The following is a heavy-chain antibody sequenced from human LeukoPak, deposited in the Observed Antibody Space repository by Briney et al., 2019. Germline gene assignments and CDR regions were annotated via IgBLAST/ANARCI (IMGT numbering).Heavy chain of an antibody. Sequence: SVKVSCKASGGTFSSYAISWVRQAPGQGLEWMGRIIPIFGTANYAQKFQGRVTITADESTSTAYMELSSLKSEDTAVYYCARSSLTPIYYYYYMDVWGKGTTVTVSS. CDR2: IIPIFGTA. CDR1: GGTFSSYA. D-gene: IGHD1-14*01. V-gene: IGHV1-69*13. J-gene: IGHJ6*03. CDR3: ARSSLTPIYYYYYMDV.